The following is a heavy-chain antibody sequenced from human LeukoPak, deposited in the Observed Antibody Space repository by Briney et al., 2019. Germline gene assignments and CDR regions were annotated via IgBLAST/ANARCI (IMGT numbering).Heavy chain of an antibody. V-gene: IGHV1-2*02. CDR3: ARRGAKSYYDSTGYPRYNYYMDV. CDR1: GYTFTDYY. J-gene: IGHJ6*03. Sequence: ASVKVSCKASGYTFTDYYMHWVRQAPGQGLEWMGWINPSNGDTNYAQKFQGRVSVTRDTSISTVYMEMSRLRSDDTAVYYCARRGAKSYYDSTGYPRYNYYMDVWGKGTTVTISS. CDR2: INPSNGDT. D-gene: IGHD3-22*01.